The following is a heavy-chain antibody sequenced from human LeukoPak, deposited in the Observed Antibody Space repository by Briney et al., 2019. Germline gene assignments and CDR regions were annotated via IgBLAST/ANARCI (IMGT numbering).Heavy chain of an antibody. CDR3: ARGGLSFAGRQLGY. CDR1: GSTFSDYY. D-gene: IGHD1-26*01. V-gene: IGHV3-72*01. J-gene: IGHJ4*02. CDR2: IRNKLNSYFA. Sequence: GGPLRLSCAASGSTFSDYYMDWVRQAPGKGLEWVGSIRNKLNSYFAEYAACVTRRFTISRDDSTNSLYLQMNSLKTEDTAVYYCARGGLSFAGRQLGYWGQGTLVTVSS.